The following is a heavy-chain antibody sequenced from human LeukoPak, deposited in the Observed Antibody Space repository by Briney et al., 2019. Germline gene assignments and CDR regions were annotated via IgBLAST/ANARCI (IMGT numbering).Heavy chain of an antibody. CDR1: GYTFTSYF. D-gene: IGHD2-2*01. CDR2: INPSGGST. CDR3: ARTVDCSSTSCYEFDY. Sequence: GASVKVSCKASGYTFTSYFLHWVRQAPGQGLEWMGIINPSGGSTSYAQKFQARVTMTRDTSTSTVYMELSSLRSEDTAVYYCARTVDCSSTSCYEFDYWGQGTLVTVSS. J-gene: IGHJ4*02. V-gene: IGHV1-46*01.